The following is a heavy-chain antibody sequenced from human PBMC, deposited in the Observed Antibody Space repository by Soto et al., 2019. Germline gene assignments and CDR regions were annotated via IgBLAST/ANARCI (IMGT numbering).Heavy chain of an antibody. Sequence: QITLKESGPTLVSPAQTLTLTCGFSGFSLSSYGMGVAWIRQPPGKALEWLALIYWDDDKRYSPSLKDRLAISKDTSSNQVVLTITNMDPGDTATYFCAHAGDYDLLTFHHWGPGTLVTVSS. V-gene: IGHV2-5*02. CDR3: AHAGDYDLLTFHH. CDR2: IYWDDDK. J-gene: IGHJ4*02. D-gene: IGHD4-17*01. CDR1: GFSLSSYGMG.